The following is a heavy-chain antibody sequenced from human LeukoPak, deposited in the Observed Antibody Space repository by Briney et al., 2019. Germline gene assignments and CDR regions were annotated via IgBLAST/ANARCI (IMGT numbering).Heavy chain of an antibody. D-gene: IGHD2/OR15-2a*01. Sequence: GGSLRLSCAASGFTFSSYAMHWVRQAPGKGLEWVAVISYDGSNKYYADSVKGRFTISRDNSKNTLYLQMNSLRAEDTAVYYCERDQAMTTYPNWGQGTLVTVSS. CDR3: ERDQAMTTYPN. CDR2: ISYDGSNK. V-gene: IGHV3-30-3*01. J-gene: IGHJ4*02. CDR1: GFTFSSYA.